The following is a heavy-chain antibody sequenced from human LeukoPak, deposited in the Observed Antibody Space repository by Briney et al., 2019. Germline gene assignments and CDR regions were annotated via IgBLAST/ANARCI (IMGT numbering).Heavy chain of an antibody. J-gene: IGHJ2*01. CDR2: ISSSSSTT. V-gene: IGHV3-48*01. D-gene: IGHD3-9*01. Sequence: SGGSLRLSCAASGFTFTTYNMDWVRQAPGEGLEWVSYISSSSSTTYYADSVKGRFTISRDNSKNTLYLQMNSLRGEDTAVYYCAKGPYYDILTGYFNLWGRGTLVTVSS. CDR3: AKGPYYDILTGYFNL. CDR1: GFTFTTYN.